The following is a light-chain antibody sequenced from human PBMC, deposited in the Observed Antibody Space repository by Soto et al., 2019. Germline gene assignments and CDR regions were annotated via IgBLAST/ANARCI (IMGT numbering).Light chain of an antibody. Sequence: IPMTQSPSTLSASVGDTVTITCRASQTISVSLAWYRQKPGKAPKLLIYDASTLQEGVPSRFSGSGSGTEFTLTVTRLQPDDFATYFCQQYDKYSTFGHGTKV. CDR2: DAS. CDR1: QTISVS. V-gene: IGKV1-5*01. J-gene: IGKJ1*01. CDR3: QQYDKYST.